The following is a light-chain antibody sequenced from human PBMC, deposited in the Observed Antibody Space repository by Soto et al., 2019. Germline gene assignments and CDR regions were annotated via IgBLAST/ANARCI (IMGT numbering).Light chain of an antibody. V-gene: IGLV6-57*04. J-gene: IGLJ2*01. CDR2: EDN. CDR1: SGSIASNY. Sequence: NFMLTQPHSVSESPGKTVTISCTRSSGSIASNYVQWYQQRPGSAPTTVIYEDNHRPSGVPDRFSGSIDSSSNSASLTISGLKTEDEADYYCQSYDRSNQVFGGGTKLTVL. CDR3: QSYDRSNQV.